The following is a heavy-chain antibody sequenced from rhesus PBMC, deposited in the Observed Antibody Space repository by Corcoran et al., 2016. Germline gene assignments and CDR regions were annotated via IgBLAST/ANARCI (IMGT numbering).Heavy chain of an antibody. Sequence: EVQLVESGGGLVQPGGSRSLSCAAFGFPFIDHTMNGVRQAPGRGRGWVGFIRSKTAGGTTEYAASVEGRFTISRDDSKSIAFLQMNSLKTEDTAVYFCTRGGYGSGYYRGFDYWGQGVLVTVSS. J-gene: IGHJ4*01. D-gene: IGHD3-28*01. CDR3: TRGGYGSGYYRGFDY. V-gene: IGHV3-184*01. CDR1: GFPFIDHT. CDR2: IRSKTAGGTT.